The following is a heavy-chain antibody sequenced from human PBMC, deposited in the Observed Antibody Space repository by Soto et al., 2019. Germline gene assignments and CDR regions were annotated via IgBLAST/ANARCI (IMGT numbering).Heavy chain of an antibody. J-gene: IGHJ4*02. Sequence: GGSLRLSCSASRFTFSNYSMNWVRQAPGKQLEWVSAISGSAGLTFYADSVKGRFTIPRDNSKNTLYLQMNSLRAEDTAVYYCAKDWVSGSSPCWGQGTLVTVSS. V-gene: IGHV3-23*01. CDR1: RFTFSNYS. D-gene: IGHD2-15*01. CDR2: ISGSAGLT. CDR3: AKDWVSGSSPC.